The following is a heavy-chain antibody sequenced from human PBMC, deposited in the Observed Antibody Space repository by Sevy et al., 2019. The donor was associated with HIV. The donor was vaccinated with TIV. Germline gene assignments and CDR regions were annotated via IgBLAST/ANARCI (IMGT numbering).Heavy chain of an antibody. CDR3: AKNREYYQDNSGYLDF. D-gene: IGHD3-22*01. J-gene: IGHJ4*02. V-gene: IGHV1-24*01. CDR1: GYTLTEFS. CDR2: FDPENGET. Sequence: ASVKVSCKVSGYTLTEFSTHWVRQAHGNGLEWMGRFDPENGETIYAQKFQGRVTLTEDTSTDTAYMELRSLKSEDTAVYYCAKNREYYQDNSGYLDFWGQGTLVTVSS.